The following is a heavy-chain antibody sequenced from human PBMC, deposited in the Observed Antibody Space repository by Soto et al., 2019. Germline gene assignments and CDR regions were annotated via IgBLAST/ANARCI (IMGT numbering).Heavy chain of an antibody. D-gene: IGHD2-15*01. J-gene: IGHJ6*02. CDR1: GGSISSSSYY. CDR3: VWSWLNCSGGSCHHYGMDV. Sequence: TSETLSLTCTVSGGSISSSSYYWGWIRQPPGKGLEWIGSIYYSGSTYYNPSLKSRVTISVDTSKNQFSLKLSSVTAADTAVYYCVWSWLNCSGGSCHHYGMDVWGQGTTVTVSS. CDR2: IYYSGST. V-gene: IGHV4-39*01.